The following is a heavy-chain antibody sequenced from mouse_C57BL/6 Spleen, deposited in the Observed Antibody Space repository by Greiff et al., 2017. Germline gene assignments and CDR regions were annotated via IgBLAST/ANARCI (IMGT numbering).Heavy chain of an antibody. J-gene: IGHJ3*01. CDR3: ARKDYGSREGFAY. V-gene: IGHV1-81*01. D-gene: IGHD1-1*01. CDR1: GYTFTSYG. CDR2: IYPRSGNT. Sequence: QVQLQQSGAELARPGASVKLSCKASGYTFTSYGISWVKQRTGQGLEWIGEIYPRSGNTYYNEKFKGKATLTADKSSSTAYMELRSLTSEDSAVYFCARKDYGSREGFAYWGQGTLVTVSA.